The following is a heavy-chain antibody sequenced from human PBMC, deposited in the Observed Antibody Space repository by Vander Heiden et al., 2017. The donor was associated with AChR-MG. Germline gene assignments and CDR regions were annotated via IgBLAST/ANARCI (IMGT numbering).Heavy chain of an antibody. D-gene: IGHD2-2*01. V-gene: IGHV1-69*01. CDR2: IIPIFGTA. CDR3: ARGPAGTGYMDV. J-gene: IGHJ6*03. Sequence: QVQLVQSGAEVKKPGSSVKFSCQASGVTFSSYAISWVRQAPGQGLEWMGGIIPIFGTANYAQKFQGRVTITADESTSTAYMELSSLRSEDTAVYYCARGPAGTGYMDVWGKGTTVTVSS. CDR1: GVTFSSYA.